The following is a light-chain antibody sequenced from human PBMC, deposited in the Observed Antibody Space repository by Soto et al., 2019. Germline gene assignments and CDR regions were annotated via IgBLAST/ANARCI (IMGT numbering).Light chain of an antibody. J-gene: IGKJ1*01. V-gene: IGKV1-5*01. CDR1: QSIGTW. CDR2: DVS. Sequence: DVQMTQSPSTLSASVGDRVTLTCRASQSIGTWLAWYQQKPGGAPRLLIYDVSTLESGVPSRFSGSGSGPEFTLTITSLQPEDFGIYYCQQYDSSRTFGQGTKVDIK. CDR3: QQYDSSRT.